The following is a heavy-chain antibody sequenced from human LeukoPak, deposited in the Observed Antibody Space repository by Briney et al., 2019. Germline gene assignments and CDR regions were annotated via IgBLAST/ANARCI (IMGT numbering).Heavy chain of an antibody. Sequence: GGSLRLSCAASGFTFDSYTMNWVRQAPGKGLEWVSYISSSGSTIYYADSVKGRFTISRDNAKNSLYLQMNSMRAEDTAVYYCAELGITMIGGVWGKGTTVTISS. V-gene: IGHV3-48*04. CDR1: GFTFDSYT. D-gene: IGHD3-10*02. CDR3: AELGITMIGGV. J-gene: IGHJ6*04. CDR2: ISSSGSTI.